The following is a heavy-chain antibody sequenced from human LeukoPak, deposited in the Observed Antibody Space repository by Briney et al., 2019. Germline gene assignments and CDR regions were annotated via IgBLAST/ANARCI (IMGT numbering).Heavy chain of an antibody. J-gene: IGHJ6*02. D-gene: IGHD2-15*01. CDR3: AKLGCSGGSCYSVYYYYYGMDV. V-gene: IGHV3-23*01. CDR2: ISGSGGST. Sequence: GGSLRLSCAASGFTFSSYAMSRVRQAPGKGLEWVSAISGSGGSTYYADSVKGRFTISRDNSKNTLYLQMNSLRAEDTAVYYCAKLGCSGGSCYSVYYYYYGMDVWGQGTTVTVSS. CDR1: GFTFSSYA.